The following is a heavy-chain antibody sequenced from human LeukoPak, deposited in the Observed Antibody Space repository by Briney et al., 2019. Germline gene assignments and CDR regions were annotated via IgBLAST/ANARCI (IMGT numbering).Heavy chain of an antibody. CDR3: ASKGDGSGSRPPYYYYYYGMDV. Sequence: GGSLRVSCAASGFTFSSYSMNWVRQAPGKGLEWVSYFSSNSSNIYYAESVKGRFTISRDNAKNTVYLQMNSLRAEDTAVYYCASKGDGSGSRPPYYYYYYGMDVWGQRTTVTVSS. V-gene: IGHV3-48*04. CDR1: GFTFSSYS. D-gene: IGHD3-22*01. CDR2: FSSNSSNI. J-gene: IGHJ6*02.